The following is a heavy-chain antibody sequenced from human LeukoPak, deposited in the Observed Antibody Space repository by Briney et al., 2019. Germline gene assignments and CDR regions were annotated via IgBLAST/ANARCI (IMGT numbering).Heavy chain of an antibody. CDR2: IYPGDSDT. Sequence: GVSLKISFKGSGYSFTSYWIGWVRQMPGKGLEWMGIIYPGDSDTRYSPSFQGQVTISADKSISTAYLQWSSLKASDTAMYYCARHACNGGSCYSANYWGQGTLVTVSS. J-gene: IGHJ4*02. CDR1: GYSFTSYW. V-gene: IGHV5-51*01. D-gene: IGHD2-15*01. CDR3: ARHACNGGSCYSANY.